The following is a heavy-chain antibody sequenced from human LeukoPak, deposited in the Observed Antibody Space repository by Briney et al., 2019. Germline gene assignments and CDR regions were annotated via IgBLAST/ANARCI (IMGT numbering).Heavy chain of an antibody. Sequence: SETLSLTWTVSGGSISSSSYYWGWIRQPPGKGLEWIGSIYYSGSTYYNPSLKSRVTISVDTSKNQFSLKLSSVTAADTAVYYCARRGPDSSGWYASEVRFDPWGQGTLVTVSS. V-gene: IGHV4-39*01. D-gene: IGHD6-19*01. CDR1: GGSISSSSYY. CDR3: ARRGPDSSGWYASEVRFDP. CDR2: IYYSGST. J-gene: IGHJ5*02.